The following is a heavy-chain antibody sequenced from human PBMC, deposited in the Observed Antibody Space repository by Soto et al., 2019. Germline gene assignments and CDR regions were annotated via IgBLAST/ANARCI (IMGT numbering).Heavy chain of an antibody. D-gene: IGHD3-22*01. CDR2: IYYSGST. V-gene: IGHV4-31*03. CDR3: ARAHPNYYDSSGPGAFDY. J-gene: IGHJ4*02. CDR1: GGSISSGGYY. Sequence: QVQLQESGPGLVKPSQTLSLTCTVSGGSISSGGYYWSWIRQHPGKGLEWIGYIYYSGSTNYNTSLKSRVTITVDTSKTQFSLKLSSVTAANTAVYYCARAHPNYYDSSGPGAFDYWGQGTLVTVSS.